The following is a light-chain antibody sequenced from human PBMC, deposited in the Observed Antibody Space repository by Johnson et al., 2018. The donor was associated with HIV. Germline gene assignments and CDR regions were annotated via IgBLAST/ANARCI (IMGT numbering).Light chain of an antibody. Sequence: VLPQPPSVSAAPGQKVTISCYGSSSNIGNNYVSWYQQLPGTAPKLLIYENNKRPSGIPDRFSGSKSGTSATLGITGLQTGDEADYYCGTWDSNLSVGNVFGTGTKVTVL. CDR3: GTWDSNLSVGNV. CDR2: ENN. V-gene: IGLV1-51*02. CDR1: SSNIGNNY. J-gene: IGLJ1*01.